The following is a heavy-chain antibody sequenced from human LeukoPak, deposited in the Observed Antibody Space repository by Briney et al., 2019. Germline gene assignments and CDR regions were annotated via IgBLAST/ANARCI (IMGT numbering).Heavy chain of an antibody. Sequence: ASVRVSCKASGYTLTDYYIHWVRQAPGQGLEWMGRIDPNSGGTNYAQKFQGRVTMTRDTPINTVYLKLTSLRSTDTALYYCARALGVGFAEDVYYFDFWGRGSLVTVSS. D-gene: IGHD3-10*01. J-gene: IGHJ4*02. CDR1: GYTLTDYY. V-gene: IGHV1-2*06. CDR3: ARALGVGFAEDVYYFDF. CDR2: IDPNSGGT.